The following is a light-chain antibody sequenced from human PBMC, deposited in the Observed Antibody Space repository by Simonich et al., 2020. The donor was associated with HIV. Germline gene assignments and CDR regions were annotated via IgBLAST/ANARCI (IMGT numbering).Light chain of an antibody. CDR2: GAS. V-gene: IGKV3-15*01. CDR1: QSVSTN. Sequence: EIVMTQSPATLSVSPGARATLPCRASQSVSTNLARYQQKPGQAPRLLIYGASTRATGIPARFSGRGSGTDFTLTISSLEPEDVAVYYCQQYNKWPPYTFGQGTKLEIK. J-gene: IGKJ2*01. CDR3: QQYNKWPPYT.